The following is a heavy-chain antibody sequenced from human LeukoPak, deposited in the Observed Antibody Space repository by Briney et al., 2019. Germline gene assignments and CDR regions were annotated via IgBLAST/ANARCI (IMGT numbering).Heavy chain of an antibody. Sequence: GGSLRLSCAASAFKFNIYAMSWVRQAPGKGLEWVSRIGSTDTYYADSVKGRFTIPRDNSRNTLYLQMNSLRGEDTAVYYCAKDSTDHYGVYDAFEIWGQGTLVTVSS. J-gene: IGHJ3*02. CDR2: IGSTDT. CDR1: AFKFNIYA. D-gene: IGHD4-17*01. V-gene: IGHV3-23*01. CDR3: AKDSTDHYGVYDAFEI.